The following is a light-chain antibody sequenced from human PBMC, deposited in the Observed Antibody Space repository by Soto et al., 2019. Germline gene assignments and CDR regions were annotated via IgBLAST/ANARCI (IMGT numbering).Light chain of an antibody. CDR1: SSNIGAGYD. CDR3: QSHDSSLSGSV. Sequence: QLVLTQPPSVSGAPGQRVTISCTGSSSNIGAGYDVQWYQQLPGTAPKRLIYGNSNRPSGVPDRFSGSKSGTSASLAITGLLAEDEADYYCQSHDSSLSGSVFGTGTKLTVL. V-gene: IGLV1-40*01. CDR2: GNS. J-gene: IGLJ1*01.